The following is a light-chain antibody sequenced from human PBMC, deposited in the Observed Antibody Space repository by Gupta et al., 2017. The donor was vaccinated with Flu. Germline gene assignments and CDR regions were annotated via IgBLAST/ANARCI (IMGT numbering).Light chain of an antibody. V-gene: IGKV1-5*03. CDR1: QSISSW. CDR3: QQYNSYSGYS. Sequence: SLSASVGDRVTITCRASQSISSWLAWYQQKPGKAPKLLIYEASKLERGVPSRFSGSGSGTQFTLTISCLQPDDFATYYCQQYNSYSGYSFGQGTKVDIK. CDR2: EAS. J-gene: IGKJ2*03.